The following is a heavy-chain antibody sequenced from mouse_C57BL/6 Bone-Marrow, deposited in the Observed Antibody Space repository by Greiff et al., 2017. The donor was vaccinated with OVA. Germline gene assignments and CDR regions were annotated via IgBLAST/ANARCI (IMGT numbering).Heavy chain of an antibody. V-gene: IGHV5-15*01. J-gene: IGHJ1*03. CDR2: ISNLAYSI. Sequence: EVQVVESGGGLVQPGGSLKLSCAASGFTFSDYGMAWVRQAPRKGPEWVAFISNLAYSIYYADTVTGRFTISRENAKNTLYLEMSSLRSEDTAMYYCARHGYYGSSFWYFDVWGTGTTVTVSS. CDR3: ARHGYYGSSFWYFDV. D-gene: IGHD1-1*01. CDR1: GFTFSDYG.